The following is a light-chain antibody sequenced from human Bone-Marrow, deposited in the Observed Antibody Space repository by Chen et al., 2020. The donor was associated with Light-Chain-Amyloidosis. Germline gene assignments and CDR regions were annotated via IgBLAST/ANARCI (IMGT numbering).Light chain of an antibody. CDR1: SSDVGGYNY. CDR3: SSYTSSTTVV. CDR2: DVI. V-gene: IGLV2-14*01. Sequence: QSALTQPASVSGSPGQSITISATGTSSDVGGYNYVSWYQQNPGKAPKLMIYDVINRPSGVSNRFSGSKSGNTASLTISGLQAEDEADYYCSSYTSSTTVVFGGGTKLTVL. J-gene: IGLJ3*02.